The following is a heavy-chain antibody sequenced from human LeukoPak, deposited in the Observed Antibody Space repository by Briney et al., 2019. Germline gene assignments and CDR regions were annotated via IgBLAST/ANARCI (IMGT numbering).Heavy chain of an antibody. CDR3: ARVAPFGSFDY. Sequence: GGSLRLSCTASGFTFSSYWMHWVRQAPGKGLVWVTRINSDGSSTSYADSVKGRFTISRDNAKNTLYLQMNSLRAEDTAVYYGARVAPFGSFDYWGEGALVTVSS. V-gene: IGHV3-74*01. CDR2: INSDGSST. CDR1: GFTFSSYW. J-gene: IGHJ4*02. D-gene: IGHD1-26*01.